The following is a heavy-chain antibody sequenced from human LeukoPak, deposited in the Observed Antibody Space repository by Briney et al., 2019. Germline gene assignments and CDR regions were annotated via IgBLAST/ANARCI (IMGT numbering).Heavy chain of an antibody. CDR1: GFTFSSSA. CDR3: AKEEQQFDYFDY. J-gene: IGHJ4*02. D-gene: IGHD6-6*01. CDR2: ISASGGST. V-gene: IGHV3-23*01. Sequence: GGSLRLSCAASGFTFSSSAMSWVRQVPGKGLEWVSGISASGGSTSYADSVRGRFTISRDNSKNTLYVQMNSLRDEDTAVYYCAKEEQQFDYFDYWGQGTLVTVSS.